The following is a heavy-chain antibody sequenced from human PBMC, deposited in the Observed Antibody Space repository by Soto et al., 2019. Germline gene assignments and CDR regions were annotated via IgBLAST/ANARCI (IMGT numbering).Heavy chain of an antibody. CDR1: GGTFSSYT. CDR2: IIPFLGIA. Sequence: QVQLVQSGAEVKKPGSSVKVSCKASGGTFSSYTISWVRQAPGQGLEWMGRIIPFLGIANYAQKFQGRVTITADKATSKAYMELSRLRSVDTAVYYGAGGDYCSSTSFCRYYMDVWGKGTTVTVSS. J-gene: IGHJ6*03. V-gene: IGHV1-69*02. D-gene: IGHD2-2*01. CDR3: AGGDYCSSTSFCRYYMDV.